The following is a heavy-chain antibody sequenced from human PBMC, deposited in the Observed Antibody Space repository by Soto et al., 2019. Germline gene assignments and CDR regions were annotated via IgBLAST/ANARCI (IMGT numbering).Heavy chain of an antibody. Sequence: QVHLVQSGAEVKKPGASVKVSCKGSGYAFTTYGITWVRHAPGQGLEWMGWISAHNGNTNYAQKLQGRVTVTRDTSTSTAYMELRSLRSDDTAVYYWARGRYGDYWCQGALVTVSP. CDR2: ISAHNGNT. V-gene: IGHV1-18*01. J-gene: IGHJ4*02. CDR3: ARGRYGDY. CDR1: GYAFTTYG. D-gene: IGHD1-1*01.